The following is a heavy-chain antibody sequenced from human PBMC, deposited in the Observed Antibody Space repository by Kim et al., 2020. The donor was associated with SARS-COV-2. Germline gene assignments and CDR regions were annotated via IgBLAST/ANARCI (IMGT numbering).Heavy chain of an antibody. Sequence: YNASAVSVKSRITINPDTSKNQFSLQLNSVPPEDTAVYYCARDSVRHFDYWGQRTLVTVSS. J-gene: IGHJ4*02. V-gene: IGHV6-1*01. D-gene: IGHD6-6*01. CDR2: YN. CDR3: ARDSVRHFDY.